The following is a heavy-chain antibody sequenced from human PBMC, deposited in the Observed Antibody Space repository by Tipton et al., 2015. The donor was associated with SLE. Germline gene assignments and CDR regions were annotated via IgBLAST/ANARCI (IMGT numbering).Heavy chain of an antibody. Sequence: TLSLTCTVPGGSIGPYYWHWIRQSPGKALEWIGYIYFDGNSNGRGNYNPSLKSRVTISVDTSKNQFSLKLNSVTATDAAVYYCARASFIVGSTTFWFDPWGQGALVIVSS. CDR1: GGSIGPYY. CDR2: IYFDGNS. D-gene: IGHD1-26*01. V-gene: IGHV4-4*08. J-gene: IGHJ5*02. CDR3: ARASFIVGSTTFWFDP.